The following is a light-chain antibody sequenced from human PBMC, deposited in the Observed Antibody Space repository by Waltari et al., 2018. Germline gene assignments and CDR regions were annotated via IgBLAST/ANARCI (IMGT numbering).Light chain of an antibody. CDR1: SLRSYY. V-gene: IGLV3-19*01. Sequence: SSELTQDPAVSVALGQTVRITCQGDSLRSYYASWYQQKPGQAPVLVIYGKNNRPSGTPDRVSGSSSGNTASLTITGAQAEDEADYYCNSRDSSGNHLRVFGTGTKVTVL. J-gene: IGLJ1*01. CDR2: GKN. CDR3: NSRDSSGNHLRV.